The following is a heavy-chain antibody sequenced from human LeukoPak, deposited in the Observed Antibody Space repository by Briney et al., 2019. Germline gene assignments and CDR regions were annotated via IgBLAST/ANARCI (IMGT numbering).Heavy chain of an antibody. J-gene: IGHJ4*02. CDR1: GFTFSSYA. CDR3: ATACGGDCYSDY. Sequence: GGSLRLSCAASGFTFSSYAMHWVRQAPGKGLEWVAVISYDGSNKYYADSVKGRFTISRDNSKNTLYLRMNSLRAEDTAVYYCATACGGDCYSDYWGQGTLVTVSS. D-gene: IGHD2-21*02. CDR2: ISYDGSNK. V-gene: IGHV3-30*04.